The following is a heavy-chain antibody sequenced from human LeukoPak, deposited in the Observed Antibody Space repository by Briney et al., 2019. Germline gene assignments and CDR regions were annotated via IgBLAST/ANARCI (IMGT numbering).Heavy chain of an antibody. Sequence: PGGSLRLSCAASGFTFSSYAMSWVRQAPGKGLEWVSAISGSGGSTYYADSVKGRFTISRDNSKNTLYPQMNSLRAEDTAVYYCAKVGEGGTYYDILTGYFYWGQGTLVTVSS. CDR2: ISGSGGST. CDR1: GFTFSSYA. D-gene: IGHD3-9*01. CDR3: AKVGEGGTYYDILTGYFY. V-gene: IGHV3-23*01. J-gene: IGHJ4*02.